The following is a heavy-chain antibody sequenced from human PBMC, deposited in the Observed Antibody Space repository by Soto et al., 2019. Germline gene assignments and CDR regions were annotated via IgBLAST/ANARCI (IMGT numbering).Heavy chain of an antibody. Sequence: EVQLVESGGGLVQPGGSLRLSCAASGFPFSSYGMHWFRQAPGKGLVWVSRINSDGSSASYADYVKGRFTISRDNAKNTLYLQINSLSAEDTAVYYCAGDLFPHTGSYLDYWGQGTLVTVSP. D-gene: IGHD1-26*01. CDR3: AGDLFPHTGSYLDY. CDR1: GFPFSSYG. CDR2: INSDGSSA. V-gene: IGHV3-74*01. J-gene: IGHJ4*02.